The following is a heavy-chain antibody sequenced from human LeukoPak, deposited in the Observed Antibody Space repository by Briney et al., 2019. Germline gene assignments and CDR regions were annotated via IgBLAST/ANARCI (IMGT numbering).Heavy chain of an antibody. CDR2: MFYSGST. D-gene: IGHD4-17*01. CDR1: GFSVSSGSYY. CDR3: ARGRYGDYPPFDY. J-gene: IGHJ4*02. V-gene: IGHV4-61*01. Sequence: SETLSLTCTVSGFSVSSGSYYWRWIRQPPGKGLEWIGYMFYSGSTNYNPSLKSRVTISVDTSKNQMSLKLSSVTAADTAVYYCARGRYGDYPPFDYWGQGTLVTVSS.